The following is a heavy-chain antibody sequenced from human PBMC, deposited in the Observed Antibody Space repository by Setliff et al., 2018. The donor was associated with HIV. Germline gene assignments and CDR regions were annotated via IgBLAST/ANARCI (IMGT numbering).Heavy chain of an antibody. J-gene: IGHJ2*01. Sequence: SETLSLTCTISGDFISNHYWNWIRQPPGKGLEWIGSTHYSGSSYYSPSLKSRVTISLDTSKNQFSLKLSSMTAADTAVYYCARDVGLCGVDCWPYFYFDLWGRGNLVTVSS. V-gene: IGHV4-59*11. D-gene: IGHD2-21*02. CDR2: THYSGSS. CDR3: ARDVGLCGVDCWPYFYFDL. CDR1: GDFISNHY.